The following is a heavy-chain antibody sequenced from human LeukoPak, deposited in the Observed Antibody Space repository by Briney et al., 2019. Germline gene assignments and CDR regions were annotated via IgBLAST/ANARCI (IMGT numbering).Heavy chain of an antibody. J-gene: IGHJ4*02. CDR2: INHSGGT. V-gene: IGHV4-34*01. CDR1: GGSFSGYY. Sequence: SETLSLTCAVYGGSFSGYYWSWVRQPPGKGLEWLGEINHSGGTNYNPSLKSLVTISVDTSKNQFSLKLSSVTAADTAVYYCARARRDGYKNLDYWGQGTLVTVSS. D-gene: IGHD5-24*01. CDR3: ARARRDGYKNLDY.